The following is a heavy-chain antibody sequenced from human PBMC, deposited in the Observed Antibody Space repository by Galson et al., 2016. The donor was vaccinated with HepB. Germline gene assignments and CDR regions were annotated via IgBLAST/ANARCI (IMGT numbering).Heavy chain of an antibody. D-gene: IGHD3-10*01. CDR1: GVSISSVDYH. J-gene: IGHJ6*02. CDR3: ARGLMIRGIKGFHYYGMDV. CDR2: IYYTGRT. V-gene: IGHV4-30-4*01. Sequence: TLFLTCTVSGVSISSVDYHWSWIRQTPGKGLEWLGYIYYTGRTYQTPSLRSRLTISVDTSKNQFSLEMTSVTAADTGVYFCARGLMIRGIKGFHYYGMDVWGQGTTVIVS.